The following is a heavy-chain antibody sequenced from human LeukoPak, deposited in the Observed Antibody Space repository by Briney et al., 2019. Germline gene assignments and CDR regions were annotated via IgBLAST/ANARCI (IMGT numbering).Heavy chain of an antibody. J-gene: IGHJ5*02. CDR3: ARAAGFSPSWRNLFDP. CDR1: GGTFSSYA. Sequence: GASVKVSCKASGGTFSSYAISWVRQAPGQGLEWMGGIIPIFGTANYAQEFQGRVTITADESTSTAYMELSSLRSEDTAVYYCARAAGFSPSWRNLFDPWGQGTLVTVSS. D-gene: IGHD2-2*01. CDR2: IIPIFGTA. V-gene: IGHV1-69*13.